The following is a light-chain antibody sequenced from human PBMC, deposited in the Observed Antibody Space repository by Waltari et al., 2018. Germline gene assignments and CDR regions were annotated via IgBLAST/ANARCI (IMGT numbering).Light chain of an antibody. CDR2: EVS. CDR1: SSDVGCYTL. Sequence: QSALTQPASVSGSPGQSIPIPYTGTSSDVGCYTLVTWYQQHPGKAPKLMIDEVSKRPSGVSNRFSGSKSGNTASLTISGLQAEDEADYYCCSYAGSSTWVFGGGTKLTVL. CDR3: CSYAGSSTWV. J-gene: IGLJ3*02. V-gene: IGLV2-23*02.